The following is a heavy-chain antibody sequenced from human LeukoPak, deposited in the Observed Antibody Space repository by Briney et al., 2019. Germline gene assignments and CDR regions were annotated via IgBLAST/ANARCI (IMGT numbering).Heavy chain of an antibody. D-gene: IGHD1-26*01. CDR2: IWYDGSNK. Sequence: PGKSLRLSCAASGFTFSSYGMHWVRQAPGKGLEWVAVIWYDGSNKYYADSVKGRFTISRDNSKNTLYLQTDSLRAEDTAVYYCARKGYTGRYSHGMDVWGQGTTVTVSS. V-gene: IGHV3-33*01. CDR3: ARKGYTGRYSHGMDV. J-gene: IGHJ6*02. CDR1: GFTFSSYG.